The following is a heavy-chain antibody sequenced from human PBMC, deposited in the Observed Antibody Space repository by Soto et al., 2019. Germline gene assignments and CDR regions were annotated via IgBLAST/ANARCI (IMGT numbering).Heavy chain of an antibody. D-gene: IGHD3-10*01. V-gene: IGHV4-59*01. J-gene: IGHJ4*02. CDR1: GGSISSYY. CDR3: ARAKDENYYGSGSYLAYFDY. Sequence: SETLSLTCTVSGGSISSYYWSWIRQPPGKGLEWIGYIYYSGSTNYNPSLKSRVTISVDTSKNQFSLKLSSVTAADTAVYYCARAKDENYYGSGSYLAYFDYWGQGTLVTVSS. CDR2: IYYSGST.